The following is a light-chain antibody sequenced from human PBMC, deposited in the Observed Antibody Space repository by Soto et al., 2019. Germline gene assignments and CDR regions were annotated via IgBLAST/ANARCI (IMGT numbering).Light chain of an antibody. CDR2: AAS. CDR3: QQANTFPLT. CDR1: QGIRSW. V-gene: IGKV1D-12*01. Sequence: DIQMIQSPSSVSASVGDRITITCRASQGIRSWLAWYQKKTGKAPKLLIYAASSLQSGVPSRLSGSGSGKHFTLTISSLQPEEGATYDCQQANTFPLTFGQGTRLEIK. J-gene: IGKJ5*01.